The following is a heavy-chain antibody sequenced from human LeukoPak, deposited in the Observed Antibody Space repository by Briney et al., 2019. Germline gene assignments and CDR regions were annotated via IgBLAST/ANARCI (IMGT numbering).Heavy chain of an antibody. CDR2: ISSSSSYI. CDR1: GFTFSSYS. CDR3: ARDLNWEAY. V-gene: IGHV3-21*01. Sequence: PWGSLRLSCAASGFTFSSYSMNWVRQAPGKGLEWVSSISSSSSYIYYADSVKGRFTISRDNAKNSLYLQMNSLRVEDTAVCYCARDLNWEAYWGQGTLVSVSS. J-gene: IGHJ4*02. D-gene: IGHD7-27*01.